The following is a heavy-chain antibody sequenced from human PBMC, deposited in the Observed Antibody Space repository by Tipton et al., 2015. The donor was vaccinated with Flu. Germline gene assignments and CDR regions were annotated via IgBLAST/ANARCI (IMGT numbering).Heavy chain of an antibody. V-gene: IGHV1-69*01. Sequence: QLVQSGAEVKKPGSSVRVSCKASGDTFDSYEISWVRQAPGQGPEWMGGIIPVLRTADYAQRFQGRVTITADESTNTVYMEVRSLRYEDTAIYSCARGPTYYSDRFCYFGLDFWGQGTTVTVSS. D-gene: IGHD2-21*01. CDR2: IIPVLRTA. CDR1: GDTFDSYE. CDR3: ARGPTYYSDRFCYFGLDF. J-gene: IGHJ6*02.